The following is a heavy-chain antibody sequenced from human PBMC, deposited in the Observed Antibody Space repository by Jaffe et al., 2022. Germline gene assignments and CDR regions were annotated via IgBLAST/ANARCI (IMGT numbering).Heavy chain of an antibody. CDR1: GFTFSSYG. D-gene: IGHD3-3*01. CDR2: ISYDGSNK. Sequence: QVQLVESGGGVVQPGRSLRLSCAASGFTFSSYGMHWVRQAPGKGLEWVAVISYDGSNKYYADSVKGRFTISRDNSKNTLYLQMNSLRAEDTAVYYCAKDPHPYYDFWSGYIMGEDYWGQGTLVTVSS. J-gene: IGHJ4*02. V-gene: IGHV3-30*18. CDR3: AKDPHPYYDFWSGYIMGEDY.